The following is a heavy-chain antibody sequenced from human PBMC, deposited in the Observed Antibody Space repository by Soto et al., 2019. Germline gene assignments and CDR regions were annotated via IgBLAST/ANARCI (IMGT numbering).Heavy chain of an antibody. Sequence: PSETLSLTCAVYGGSFSGYYWSWIRQHPGKGLEWIGYIYYSGSTYYNPSLKSRVTISVDTSKNQFSLKLSSVTAADTAVYYCARDHVAAAGMFDYWGQGTLVTVSS. CDR3: ARDHVAAAGMFDY. CDR2: IYYSGST. D-gene: IGHD6-13*01. J-gene: IGHJ4*02. V-gene: IGHV4-31*11. CDR1: GGSFSGYY.